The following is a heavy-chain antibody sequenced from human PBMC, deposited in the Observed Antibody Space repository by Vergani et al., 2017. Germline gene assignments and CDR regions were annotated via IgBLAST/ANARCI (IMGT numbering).Heavy chain of an antibody. D-gene: IGHD6-19*01. J-gene: IGHJ5*02. CDR3: ARGRSSGWSA. CDR1: GGSFSGYY. Sequence: QVQLQQWGAGLLKPSETLSLTCAVYGGSFSGYYWSWIRQPPGKGLEWIGSIYYSGSTYYNPSLKSRVTISVDTSKNQCSLKLSSVTAADTAVYYCARGRSSGWSAWGQGTLVTVSS. CDR2: IYYSGST. V-gene: IGHV4-34*01.